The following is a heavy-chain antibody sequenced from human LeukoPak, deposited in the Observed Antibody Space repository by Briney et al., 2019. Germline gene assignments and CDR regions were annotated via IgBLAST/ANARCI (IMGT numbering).Heavy chain of an antibody. CDR1: GFTFGDYA. Sequence: PGRSLRLSCTASGFTFGDYAMSWFRQAPGKGLEWVGFIRSKAYGGTTEYAASVKGRFTISRDDSKSIAYLQMNSLKTEDTAVYYCTRPWSNIEVVPAASWGQGTLVTVSS. V-gene: IGHV3-49*03. J-gene: IGHJ4*02. CDR2: IRSKAYGGTT. CDR3: TRPWSNIEVVPAAS. D-gene: IGHD2-2*01.